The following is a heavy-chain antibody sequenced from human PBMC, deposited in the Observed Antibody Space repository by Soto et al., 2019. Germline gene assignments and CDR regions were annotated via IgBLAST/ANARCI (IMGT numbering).Heavy chain of an antibody. CDR3: ARASSRFLDFPHHWFDP. J-gene: IGHJ5*02. V-gene: IGHV1-3*01. CDR1: GHTFTSYA. Sequence: ASVKGSCEASGHTFTSYAMHWVRQAPGQRLEWMGWINAGNGNTKYSQKFQGRVTITRDTSASTAYMELSSLRSEDTAVYYCARASSRFLDFPHHWFDPWGQGTLVTVSS. CDR2: INAGNGNT. D-gene: IGHD3-3*01.